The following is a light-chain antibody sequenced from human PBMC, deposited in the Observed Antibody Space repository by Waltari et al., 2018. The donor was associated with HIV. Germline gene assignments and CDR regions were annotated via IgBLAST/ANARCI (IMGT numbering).Light chain of an antibody. CDR3: SSYTSTSTPLL. Sequence: QSALTQPASVSGFPRQSITISCTGSSRDIGCYKYVSWYQSYPGKAPKLIIYDVSSRPSGVSDRFSGSKSGNTASLTISGLRAGDEADYYCSSYTSTSTPLLFGGGTKLTVL. CDR2: DVS. CDR1: SRDIGCYKY. J-gene: IGLJ2*01. V-gene: IGLV2-14*01.